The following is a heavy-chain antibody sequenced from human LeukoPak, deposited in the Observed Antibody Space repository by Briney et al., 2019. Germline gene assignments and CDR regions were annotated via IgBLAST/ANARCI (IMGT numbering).Heavy chain of an antibody. Sequence: SETLSLTCTVSGGSIMSSGNYWGWIRQPPGKGLEWIGSIYYSGSTLYNPSLKSRVTISVDTSKNQFSLKLTSVTAADTAVYCCARNHTDIVVVTGGWFDPWGQGTLVTVSS. CDR2: IYYSGST. CDR3: ARNHTDIVVVTGGWFDP. V-gene: IGHV4-39*01. J-gene: IGHJ5*02. CDR1: GGSIMSSGNY. D-gene: IGHD2-21*02.